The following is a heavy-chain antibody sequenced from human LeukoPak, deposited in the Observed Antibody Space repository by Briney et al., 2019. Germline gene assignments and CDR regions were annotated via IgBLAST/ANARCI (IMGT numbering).Heavy chain of an antibody. CDR2: INHSGST. D-gene: IGHD3-3*01. J-gene: IGHJ2*01. CDR1: GGSISSYS. CDR3: ARHQGVVDL. Sequence: SETLSLTCAVSGGSISSYSWTWIRQPPGKGLEWIGEINHSGSTNYNPSLKSRVTISVDTSKNQFSLKLGSVTAADTAVYYCARHQGVVDLWGRGSLVTVSS. V-gene: IGHV4-34*01.